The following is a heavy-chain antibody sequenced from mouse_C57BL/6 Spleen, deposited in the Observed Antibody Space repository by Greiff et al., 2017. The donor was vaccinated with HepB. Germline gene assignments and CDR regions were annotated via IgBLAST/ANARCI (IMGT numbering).Heavy chain of an antibody. CDR3: ARGWGDGYPFAY. V-gene: IGHV5-4*01. CDR1: GFTFSSYA. J-gene: IGHJ3*01. Sequence: EVQLVESGGGLVKPGGSLKLSCAASGFTFSSYAMSWVRQTPEKRLEWVATISDGGSYTYYPDNVKGRFTISRDNAKNNLYLQMSHLKSEDTAMYYCARGWGDGYPFAYWGQGTLVTVSA. CDR2: ISDGGSYT. D-gene: IGHD2-3*01.